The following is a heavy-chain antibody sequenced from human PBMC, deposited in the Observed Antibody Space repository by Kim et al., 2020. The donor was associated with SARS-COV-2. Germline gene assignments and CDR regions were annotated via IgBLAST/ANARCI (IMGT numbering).Heavy chain of an antibody. CDR2: IYPGDSDT. V-gene: IGHV5-51*01. Sequence: GESLKISCKGSGYSFTSYWIGWVRQMPGKGLEWMGIIYPGDSDTRYSPSFQGQVTISADKSISTAYLQWSSLKASDTAMYYCARLSPLSYLYSSGWYWFDPWGQGTLVTVSS. CDR3: ARLSPLSYLYSSGWYWFDP. D-gene: IGHD6-19*01. J-gene: IGHJ5*02. CDR1: GYSFTSYW.